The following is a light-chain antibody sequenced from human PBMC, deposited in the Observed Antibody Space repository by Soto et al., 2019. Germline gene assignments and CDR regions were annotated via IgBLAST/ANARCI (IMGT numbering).Light chain of an antibody. CDR1: ESVSSK. CDR2: GAS. Sequence: PGERATLSCGASESVSSKLAWYQQRPGQAPRLVIYGASTRATGIPDRFSGGGSGTEFSLTISSLQSEDFAVYYGQQYKSWPTITFGQGTRLEIK. CDR3: QQYKSWPTIT. V-gene: IGKV3-15*01. J-gene: IGKJ5*01.